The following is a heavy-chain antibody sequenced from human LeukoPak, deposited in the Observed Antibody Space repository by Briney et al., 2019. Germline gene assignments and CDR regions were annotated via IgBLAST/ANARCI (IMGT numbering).Heavy chain of an antibody. CDR1: GFTFSSYW. CDR2: IKQDGSEK. J-gene: IGHJ1*01. CDR3: ARDPYSSSWYFQH. V-gene: IGHV3-7*01. D-gene: IGHD6-13*01. Sequence: GSLRLSCAASGFTFSSYWMSWVRQAPGKGLEWVANIKQDGSEKYYVDSVKGRFTISRDNAKNSLYLQMNSLRAEDTAVYYCARDPYSSSWYFQHWGQGTLVTVSS.